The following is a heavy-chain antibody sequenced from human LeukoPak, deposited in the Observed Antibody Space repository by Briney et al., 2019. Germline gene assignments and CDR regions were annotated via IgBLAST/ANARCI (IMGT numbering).Heavy chain of an antibody. V-gene: IGHV4-59*11. CDR2: IYYSGST. CDR3: ARAVSSRPRYYGMDV. J-gene: IGHJ6*02. D-gene: IGHD6-13*01. Sequence: SETLSLTCTVSGGSINSHYWSWIRQPPGKGLEWIAFIYYSGSTNYKPSLKSRVTISIDTSKNQFSLKVNSVTAADTAVYYCARAVSSRPRYYGMDVWGQGTTVTVSS. CDR1: GGSINSHY.